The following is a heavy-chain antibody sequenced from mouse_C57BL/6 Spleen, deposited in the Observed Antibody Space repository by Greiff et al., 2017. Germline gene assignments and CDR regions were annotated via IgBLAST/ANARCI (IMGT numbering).Heavy chain of an antibody. CDR1: GYSITSGYY. Sequence: ESGPGLVKPSQSLSLTCSVTGYSITSGYYWNWIRQFPGNKLEWMGYISYDGSNNYNPSLKNRISITRDTSKNQCFLKLNSVTTEDTATYYCASRFDYWGQGTTLTVSS. V-gene: IGHV3-6*01. J-gene: IGHJ2*01. CDR2: ISYDGSN. CDR3: ASRFDY.